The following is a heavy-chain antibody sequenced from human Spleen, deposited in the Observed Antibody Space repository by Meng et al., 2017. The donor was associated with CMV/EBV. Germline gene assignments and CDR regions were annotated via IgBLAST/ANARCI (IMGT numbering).Heavy chain of an antibody. CDR3: ARGRVEGRPYLAY. D-gene: IGHD6-6*01. CDR1: GGSFSGYY. J-gene: IGHJ4*02. Sequence: SETLSLTCSVYGGSFSGYYRSRIRQPPGKGLEWIGEINQSGITNYNPSLKSRVTISVDTSKNQFSLILSSVTAADTAVYYCARGRVEGRPYLAYWGQGTLVTVSS. V-gene: IGHV4-34*01. CDR2: INQSGIT.